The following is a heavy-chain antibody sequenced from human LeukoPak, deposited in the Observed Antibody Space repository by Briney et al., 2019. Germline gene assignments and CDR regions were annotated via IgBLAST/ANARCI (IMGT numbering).Heavy chain of an antibody. V-gene: IGHV1-69*01. CDR1: GGTFSSYA. J-gene: IGHJ4*02. CDR3: ATSVDTAMGQGDY. CDR2: IIPIFGTA. Sequence: GSSVKVSCKVSGGTFSSYAISWVRQAPGQGLEWMGGIIPIFGTANYAQKFQGRVTITADESTSTAYMELSSLRSEDTAVYYCATSVDTAMGQGDYWGQGTLVTVSS. D-gene: IGHD5-18*01.